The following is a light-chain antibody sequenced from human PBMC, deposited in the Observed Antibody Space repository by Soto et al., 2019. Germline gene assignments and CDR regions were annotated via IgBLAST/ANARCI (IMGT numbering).Light chain of an antibody. J-gene: IGKJ1*01. CDR1: QSVSSN. Sequence: EIVMTQSPATLSVSPGERATLSCRASQSVSSNLAWYQQKPGQAPRLLIYGASTRATGIPARFSGSGSGTAFTLTISSLQSEDFVVYYCQQNNNWPRTFGQGTKVEIK. CDR3: QQNNNWPRT. CDR2: GAS. V-gene: IGKV3-15*01.